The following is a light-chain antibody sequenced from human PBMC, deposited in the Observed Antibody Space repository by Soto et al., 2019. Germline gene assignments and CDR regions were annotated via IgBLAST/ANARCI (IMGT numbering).Light chain of an antibody. CDR3: QQYYSTPLT. CDR2: WAS. Sequence: DIVMTQSPDSLAVSLGERAAINCKSSQSILYNSNNKNYLAWYQQKPGQPPKLLLYWASTRESGVPDRFRGSGSGTDFTLTISSLQAEDVAVYYCQQYYSTPLTFGGGTEVEIK. CDR1: QSILYNSNNKNY. J-gene: IGKJ4*01. V-gene: IGKV4-1*01.